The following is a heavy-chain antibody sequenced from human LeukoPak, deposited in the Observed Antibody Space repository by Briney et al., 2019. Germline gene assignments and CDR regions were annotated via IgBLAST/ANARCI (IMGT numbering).Heavy chain of an antibody. CDR1: GRSVNTGGYY. D-gene: IGHD4-17*01. J-gene: IGHJ4*02. Sequence: PSQTLSLTSTLSGRSVNTGGYYWTWTPQHPGNGLEWLGYIYYSGRTYYNPSLKSRITISLHTSKTQSSLNLTSVSAADTALYFCARSSDYGDYDWGQGPLITVSS. V-gene: IGHV4-31*03. CDR2: IYYSGRT. CDR3: ARSSDYGDYD.